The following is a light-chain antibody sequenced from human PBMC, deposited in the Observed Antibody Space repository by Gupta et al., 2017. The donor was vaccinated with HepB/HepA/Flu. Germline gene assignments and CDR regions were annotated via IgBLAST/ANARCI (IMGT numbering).Light chain of an antibody. CDR2: FGS. V-gene: IGKV2-28*01. J-gene: IGKJ2*01. Sequence: DIVMTQSTLYLPVTPGEPAYIPCRSSQSLLHSNGYNSLDWYLQKPGQSPQLLIYFGSTRAAGVPDRFSGSGSGTDFTLKISRVEAEDVGVYYCMQARQMPYTFGQGTKLEIK. CDR3: MQARQMPYT. CDR1: QSLLHSNGYNS.